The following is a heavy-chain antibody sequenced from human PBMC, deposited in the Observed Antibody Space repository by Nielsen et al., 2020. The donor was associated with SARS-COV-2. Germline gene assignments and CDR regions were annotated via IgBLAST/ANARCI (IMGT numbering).Heavy chain of an antibody. CDR1: GFTFSSYW. Sequence: GESLKISCAASGFTFSSYWMSWVRQAPGKGLEWVANIKQDGSEKYVDSVKGRFTISRDNAKNSLYLQMNSLRAEDTAVYYCASLYSSSWYFDYWGQGTLVTVSS. CDR3: ASLYSSSWYFDY. D-gene: IGHD6-13*01. J-gene: IGHJ4*02. V-gene: IGHV3-7*01. CDR2: IKQDGSEK.